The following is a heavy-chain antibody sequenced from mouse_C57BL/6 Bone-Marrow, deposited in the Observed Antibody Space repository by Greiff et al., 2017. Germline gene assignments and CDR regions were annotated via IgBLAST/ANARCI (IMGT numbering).Heavy chain of an antibody. Sequence: EVHLVESGGGLVQPGGSLKLSCAASGFTFSDYGMAWVRQAPRKGPEWVAFISNLAYSIYYADTVTGRFTISRENAKNTLYLEMSSLRSEDTAMYYCARPYGKDYAMDYGGQGTSVTVSS. D-gene: IGHD2-1*01. CDR3: ARPYGKDYAMDY. CDR1: GFTFSDYG. CDR2: ISNLAYSI. V-gene: IGHV5-15*01. J-gene: IGHJ4*01.